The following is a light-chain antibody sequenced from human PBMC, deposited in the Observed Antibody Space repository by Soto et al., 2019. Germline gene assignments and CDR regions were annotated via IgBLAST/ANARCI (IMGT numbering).Light chain of an antibody. V-gene: IGLV2-14*03. Sequence: QSALTQPASVSGSPGQSITISCTGTSSDIGASNYVSWYQQHPGKAPKRMISDVSNRPSGISVRFSGSKSGDTASLTISGLQAEDEADYYCYSCSRNSDTRDVFGTGTKVTVL. CDR1: SSDIGASNY. CDR2: DVS. CDR3: YSCSRNSDTRDV. J-gene: IGLJ1*01.